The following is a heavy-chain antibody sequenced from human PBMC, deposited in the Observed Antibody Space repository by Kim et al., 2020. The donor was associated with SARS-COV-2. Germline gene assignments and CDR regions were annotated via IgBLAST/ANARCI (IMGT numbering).Heavy chain of an antibody. V-gene: IGHV1-18*01. D-gene: IGHD2-2*01. Sequence: ASVKVSCKASGYTFTSYGISWVRQAPGQGLEWMGWISAYNGNTNYAQKLQGRVTMTTDTSTSTAYMELRSLRSDDTAVYYCARGRDIVVVPAANDAFDIWGQGTMVTVSS. CDR1: GYTFTSYG. J-gene: IGHJ3*02. CDR3: ARGRDIVVVPAANDAFDI. CDR2: ISAYNGNT.